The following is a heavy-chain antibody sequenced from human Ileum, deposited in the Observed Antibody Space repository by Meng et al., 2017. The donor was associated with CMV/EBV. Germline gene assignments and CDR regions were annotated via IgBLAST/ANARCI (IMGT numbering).Heavy chain of an antibody. CDR1: GFTFSSYA. CDR3: AKFWYYYASGTRGDDSFDI. Sequence: GESLKISCAASGFTFSSYAMHWVRQAPGKGLEWVAVISYDGSNKYYADSVKGRFTISRDNSKNTLYLQMNSLRAEDTAVYYCAKFWYYYASGTRGDDSFDIWGQGTMVTVSS. CDR2: ISYDGSNK. V-gene: IGHV3-30-3*02. J-gene: IGHJ3*02. D-gene: IGHD3-10*01.